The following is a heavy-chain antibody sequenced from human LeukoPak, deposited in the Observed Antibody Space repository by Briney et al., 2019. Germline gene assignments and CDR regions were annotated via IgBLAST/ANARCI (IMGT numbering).Heavy chain of an antibody. CDR3: AEASWVSNADAVL. CDR1: GFTFSNYA. CDR2: LRGDGET. J-gene: IGHJ4*02. Sequence: GGSLRLSCAASGFTFSNYAMNWVRQAPARGLEWVSSLRGDGETFYADSVKGRFTLSRDESRNTVFLQLNSLRVEDTAVYFCAEASWVSNADAVLWGQGTLVTVSS. D-gene: IGHD1-1*01. V-gene: IGHV3-23*01.